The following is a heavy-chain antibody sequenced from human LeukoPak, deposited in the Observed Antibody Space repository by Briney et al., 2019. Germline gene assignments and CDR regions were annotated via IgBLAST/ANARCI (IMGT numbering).Heavy chain of an antibody. V-gene: IGHV3-30*18. CDR3: AKDWRPRTRYYYYGMDV. J-gene: IGHJ6*02. CDR2: ISYDGSNK. CDR1: GFTFSSYG. D-gene: IGHD3-3*01. Sequence: GGSLRLSCAASGFTFSSYGMHWVRQAPGKGLEWVAVISYDGSNKYYADSVKGRFTISRDNSKNTLYLQMNSLRAEDTAVYYCAKDWRPRTRYYYYGMDVWGQGTTVTVSS.